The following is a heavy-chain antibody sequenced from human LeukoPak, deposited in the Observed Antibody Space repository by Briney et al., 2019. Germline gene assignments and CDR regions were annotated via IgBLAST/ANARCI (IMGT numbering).Heavy chain of an antibody. Sequence: PGGSLRLSCAASGFTFSSYWMSWVRQAPGKGLEWVANIKKDGSEKYYVDSVKGRFTISRDNAKTSLYLQMNSLRAEDTAVYYWGRDLWEETGYPYGRGSDYWARETRVTVSS. J-gene: IGHJ4*02. CDR2: IKKDGSEK. V-gene: IGHV3-7*01. D-gene: IGHD5-18*01. CDR1: GFTFSSYW. CDR3: GRDLWEETGYPYGRGSDY.